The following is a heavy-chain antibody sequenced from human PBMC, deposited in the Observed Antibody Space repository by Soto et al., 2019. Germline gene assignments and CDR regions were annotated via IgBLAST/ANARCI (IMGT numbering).Heavy chain of an antibody. V-gene: IGHV4-59*01. Sequence: SETLSLTCTVSGGSISSYYWSWIRQPPGKGLEWIGYIYYSGSTNYNPSLKSRVTISVDTSKNQFSLKLSSVTAADTAVYYCARDLLDHRGSLGFDYWGQGTLVTVSS. J-gene: IGHJ4*02. CDR3: ARDLLDHRGSLGFDY. CDR2: IYYSGST. CDR1: GGSISSYY. D-gene: IGHD3-16*01.